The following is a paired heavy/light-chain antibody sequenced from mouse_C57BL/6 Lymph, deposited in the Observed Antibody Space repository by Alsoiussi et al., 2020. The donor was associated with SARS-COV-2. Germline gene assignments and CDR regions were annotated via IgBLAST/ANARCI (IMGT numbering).Light chain of an antibody. J-gene: IGKJ2*01. CDR3: HQWNIYPYT. Sequence: QIVLTQSPAIMSASLGEEITLTCSASSSVSYMHWYQQKSGTSPKLLIYSTSNLASGVPSRFSGSGSGTFYSLTISSVEAEDAADYYCHQWNIYPYTFGGGTKLEIK. V-gene: IGKV4-80*01. CDR2: STS. CDR1: SSVSY.
Heavy chain of an antibody. CDR1: GYAFSRYW. V-gene: IGHV1-80*01. CDR2: IYPGDGDT. Sequence: QAQLQQSGAELVKPGASVKISCKASGYAFSRYWMNWVKQRPGKGLEWIGQIYPGDGDTNYNGKFKGKATLTADKSSSTAYMQFSSLTSEDSAVYFCAQYFDVWGTGTTVTVSS. J-gene: IGHJ1*03. CDR3: AQYFDV.